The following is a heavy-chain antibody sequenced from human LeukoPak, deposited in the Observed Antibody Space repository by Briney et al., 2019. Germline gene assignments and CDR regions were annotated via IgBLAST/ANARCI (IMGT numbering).Heavy chain of an antibody. V-gene: IGHV3-74*01. D-gene: IGHD3-22*01. CDR3: ARFYYDSSGYPIVDY. J-gene: IGHJ4*02. CDR1: GFTFSTYW. Sequence: PGGSLRLSCAASGFTFSTYWMHWVRQAPGKGLEWVSRINPDGITTTCADSVKGRFSISRDNAKNSLYLQMNSLRAEDTAVYYCARFYYDSSGYPIVDYWGQGTLVTVSS. CDR2: INPDGITT.